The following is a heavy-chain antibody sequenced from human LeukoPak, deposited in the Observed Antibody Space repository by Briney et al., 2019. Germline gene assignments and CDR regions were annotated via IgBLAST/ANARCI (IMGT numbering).Heavy chain of an antibody. CDR1: GLTVTNAW. CDR3: ARNNGMDV. CDR2: VNRDGSET. V-gene: IGHV3-7*03. J-gene: IGHJ6*02. Sequence: GGSLRLSCAASGLTVTNAWMNWVRQVPGRGPEWVANVNRDGSETYYLDSVKGRFTISKDNAKNSLYLQINSLRAEDTALYHCARNNGMDVWGQGTTVTVSS.